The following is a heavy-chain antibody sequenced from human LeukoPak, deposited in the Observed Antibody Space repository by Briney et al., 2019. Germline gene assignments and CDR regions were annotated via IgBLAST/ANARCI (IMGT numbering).Heavy chain of an antibody. CDR1: GGSISNNY. V-gene: IGHV4-59*08. J-gene: IGHJ4*02. D-gene: IGHD1-14*01. Sequence: SETLSLTCTVSGGSISNNYWSWIRQPPEKGLEWIGYIYDSGSTNYNPSLKRRLTISVDTSKNQFSLKLSSVTAADSAVYYCARVPEGAVRIFDCWGQGTLVTVSS. CDR2: IYDSGST. CDR3: ARVPEGAVRIFDC.